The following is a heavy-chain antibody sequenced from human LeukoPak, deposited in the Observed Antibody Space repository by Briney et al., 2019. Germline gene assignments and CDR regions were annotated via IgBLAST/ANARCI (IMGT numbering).Heavy chain of an antibody. CDR1: GFTFSSYG. Sequence: GGSLRLSCAASGFTFSSYGMSWVRQAPGKGLEWVSAISGSGGSTYYADSVKGRFTISRDNSKNTLYLQMNSLRAEDTAVYYCAKEDYSVAGSSIELPDYWGQGTLVTVSS. V-gene: IGHV3-23*01. CDR3: AKEDYSVAGSSIELPDY. J-gene: IGHJ4*02. D-gene: IGHD6-19*01. CDR2: ISGSGGST.